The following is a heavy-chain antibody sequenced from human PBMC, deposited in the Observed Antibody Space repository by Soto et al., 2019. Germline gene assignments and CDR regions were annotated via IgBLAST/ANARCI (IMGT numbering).Heavy chain of an antibody. V-gene: IGHV4-39*01. D-gene: IGHD3-9*01. J-gene: IGHJ4*02. CDR2: IYYSGST. CDR3: AGNHYYDILTGYYNVGY. CDR1: GGSISSSSYY. Sequence: SETLSLTCTVSGGSISSSSYYWGWIRQPPGKGLEWIGSIYYSGSTYYNPSLKSRVTISVDTSKNQFSLKLSSVTAADTAVYYCAGNHYYDILTGYYNVGYWGQGTLVTVS.